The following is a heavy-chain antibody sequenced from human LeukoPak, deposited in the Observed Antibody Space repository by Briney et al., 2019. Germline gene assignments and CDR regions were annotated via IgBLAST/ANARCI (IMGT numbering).Heavy chain of an antibody. V-gene: IGHV3-74*01. Sequence: GGSLRLSCAASGFTISSYWMHWVRQAPGKGLVWVSNINSDGSTTNYADSVKGRFTISRDNAKNTLYLQMNSLRAEDTAVYYCARMAVTGTNYWGQGTLVTVSS. CDR3: ARMAVTGTNY. D-gene: IGHD6-19*01. J-gene: IGHJ4*02. CDR1: GFTISSYW. CDR2: INSDGSTT.